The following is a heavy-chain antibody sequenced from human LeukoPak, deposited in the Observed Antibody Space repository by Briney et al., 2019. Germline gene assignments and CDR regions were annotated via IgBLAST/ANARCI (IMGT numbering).Heavy chain of an antibody. CDR1: GYTFTSYG. V-gene: IGHV1-18*01. Sequence: GASVKVSCKASGYTFTSYGISWVRQAPGQGLEWMGWISAYNGNTNYAQKLQGRVTMTTDTSTSTAYMELSSLRSEDTAVYYCAGVRPRDFFRNVDTGTAGAFDIWGQGTMVTVSS. CDR2: ISAYNGNT. D-gene: IGHD5-18*01. CDR3: AGVRPRDFFRNVDTGTAGAFDI. J-gene: IGHJ3*02.